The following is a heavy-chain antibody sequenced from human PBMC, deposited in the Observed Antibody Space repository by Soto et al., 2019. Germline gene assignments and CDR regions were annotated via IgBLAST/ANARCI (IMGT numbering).Heavy chain of an antibody. CDR3: ARDFHYYGSGSYSLAYFDY. CDR2: ISSSSSYI. Sequence: GGSLSLSCAASGFTFSSYSMNWVRQAPGKGLEWVSSISSSSSYIYYADSVKGRFTISRDNAKNSLYLQMNSLRAEDTAVYYCARDFHYYGSGSYSLAYFDYWGQGTLVTVSS. CDR1: GFTFSSYS. D-gene: IGHD3-10*01. V-gene: IGHV3-21*01. J-gene: IGHJ4*02.